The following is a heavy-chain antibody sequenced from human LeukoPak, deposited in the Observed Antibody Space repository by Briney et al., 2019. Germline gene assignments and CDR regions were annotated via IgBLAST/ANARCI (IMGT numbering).Heavy chain of an antibody. J-gene: IGHJ6*03. D-gene: IGHD3-9*01. Sequence: SETLSLTCAVYGGSFSGYYWGWIRQPPGKGLEWIGSIYYSGSTYYNPSLKSRVTISVDTSKNQFSLKLSSVTAADTAVYYCARVPALRYFDWLSIYYYYYYMDVWGKGTTVTVSS. CDR2: IYYSGST. V-gene: IGHV4-34*01. CDR3: ARVPALRYFDWLSIYYYYYYMDV. CDR1: GGSFSGYY.